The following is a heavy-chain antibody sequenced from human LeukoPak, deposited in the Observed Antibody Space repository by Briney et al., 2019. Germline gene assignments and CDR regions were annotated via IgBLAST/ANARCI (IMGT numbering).Heavy chain of an antibody. CDR2: IYTSGST. D-gene: IGHD3-10*01. CDR1: GGSISSYY. CDR3: ARDSGTTGEVKFDP. Sequence: SETLSLTCTVSGGSISSYYWSWIRQPAGKGLEWIGRIYTSGSTNYNPSLKSRVIMSVDTSKNHLSLKLTSVTAADTAVYYCARDSGTTGEVKFDPWGQGILVTVSS. V-gene: IGHV4-4*07. J-gene: IGHJ5*02.